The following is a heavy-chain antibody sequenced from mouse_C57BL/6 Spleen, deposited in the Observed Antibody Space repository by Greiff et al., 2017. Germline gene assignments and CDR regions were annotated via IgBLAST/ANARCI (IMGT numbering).Heavy chain of an antibody. CDR3: ASDGFSAMDY. D-gene: IGHD2-3*01. Sequence: EVKVVESGGGLVKPGGSLKLSCAASGFTFSSYTMSWVRQTPEKRLEWVATISGGGGNTYYPDSVKGRFTISRDNAKNTLYLQMSSLRSEDTALYYCASDGFSAMDYWGQGTSVTVSS. V-gene: IGHV5-9*01. CDR1: GFTFSSYT. CDR2: ISGGGGNT. J-gene: IGHJ4*01.